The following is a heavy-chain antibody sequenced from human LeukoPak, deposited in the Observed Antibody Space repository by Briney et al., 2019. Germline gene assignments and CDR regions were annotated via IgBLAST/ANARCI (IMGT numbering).Heavy chain of an antibody. J-gene: IGHJ3*02. D-gene: IGHD2-2*01. Sequence: SETLSLTCTVSGGSIHNNYWSWIRQPPGKGLEWIGSMYSSGKSDYSPSLKNRVTMSIDTSKNQFSLKLTSVTAADTAVYYCARHYCSSTSCYARDAFDIWGQGTMVTVSS. V-gene: IGHV4-59*08. CDR1: GGSIHNNY. CDR2: MYSSGKS. CDR3: ARHYCSSTSCYARDAFDI.